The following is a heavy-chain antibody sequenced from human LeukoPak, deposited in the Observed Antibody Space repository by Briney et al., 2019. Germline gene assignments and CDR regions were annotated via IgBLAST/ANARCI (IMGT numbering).Heavy chain of an antibody. CDR1: GFTFGDYA. J-gene: IGHJ4*02. D-gene: IGHD5-24*01. V-gene: IGHV3-49*04. Sequence: PGRSLRLSCTASGFTFGDYAMSWVRQAPGKGLEWVGFIRSKAYSGTTEYAASVKGRFTISRDDSKSIAYLQMNSLKTEDTAVYYCTRVREGGRWLQFGYWGQGTLVTVSS. CDR3: TRVREGGRWLQFGY. CDR2: IRSKAYSGTT.